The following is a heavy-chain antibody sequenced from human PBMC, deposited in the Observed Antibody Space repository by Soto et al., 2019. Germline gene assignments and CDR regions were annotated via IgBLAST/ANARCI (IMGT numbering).Heavy chain of an antibody. D-gene: IGHD6-19*01. CDR1: GGSISSYF. CDR3: ARVRGLGSGWYGCIHP. J-gene: IGHJ5*02. Sequence: PSETLSLTCTVSGGSISSYFWSWIRQPPGKGLEWIGYIYYSESTNYNPSLKSRVTISVDTSKNQFSLKLSSVTAADTAVYYCARVRGLGSGWYGCIHPWGQAILVTVSS. V-gene: IGHV4-59*01. CDR2: IYYSEST.